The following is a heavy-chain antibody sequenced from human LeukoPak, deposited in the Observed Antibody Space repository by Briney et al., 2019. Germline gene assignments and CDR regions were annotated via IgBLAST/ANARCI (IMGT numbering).Heavy chain of an antibody. CDR2: IYHSGST. Sequence: PSGTLSLTCAVSGGSISSSNWWSWVRQPPGKWLEWIGEIYHSGSTNYNPSLKSRVTISVDKSKNQFSLKLSSVTAADTAVYYCARDRSAAGTRSNDAFDIWGQGTMVTVSS. CDR1: GGSISSSNW. CDR3: ARDRSAAGTRSNDAFDI. J-gene: IGHJ3*02. D-gene: IGHD6-13*01. V-gene: IGHV4-4*02.